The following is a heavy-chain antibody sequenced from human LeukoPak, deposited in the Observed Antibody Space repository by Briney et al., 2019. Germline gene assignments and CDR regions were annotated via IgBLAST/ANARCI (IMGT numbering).Heavy chain of an antibody. D-gene: IGHD3-10*01. J-gene: IGHJ6*03. CDR3: ARTTMVRGTYYMDV. CDR1: GGSISSSSYY. CDR2: IYYSGST. Sequence: SETLSLTCTVSGGSISSSSYYWGRLRQPPGKGLEWIGSIYYSGSTYYNPSLKSRVTISVDTSKNQFSLKLSSVTAADTAVYYCARTTMVRGTYYMDVWGKGTTVTISS. V-gene: IGHV4-39*07.